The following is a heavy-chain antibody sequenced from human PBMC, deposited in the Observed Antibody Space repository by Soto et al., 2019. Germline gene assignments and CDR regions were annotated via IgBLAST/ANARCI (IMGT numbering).Heavy chain of an antibody. D-gene: IGHD3-22*01. CDR1: GASISNYY. J-gene: IGHJ5*02. CDR3: AREFYYDSSGYYYP. V-gene: IGHV4-59*01. Sequence: SETMSLTCTITGASISNYYRSWIRQPPGKGLVWVGYAYYSGSSNYSPSLKSRVTISIDTSKNQFSLKLSSVTAADTAVYYCAREFYYDSSGYYYPWGQGTLVTVS. CDR2: AYYSGSS.